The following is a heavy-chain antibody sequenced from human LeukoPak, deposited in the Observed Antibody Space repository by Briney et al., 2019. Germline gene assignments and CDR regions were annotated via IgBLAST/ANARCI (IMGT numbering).Heavy chain of an antibody. Sequence: SVILICKASGGTFSSYAISWVRQAPGQGLKWMGGIIPIFGTANYAQKFQGRVTITADDSTGTAYMELSSLRSEDTAVYYCARATAAGTGGYYYYYRAGWG. V-gene: IGHV1-69*13. J-gene: IGHJ6*03. CDR3: ARATAAGTGGYYYYYRAG. D-gene: IGHD6-13*01. CDR1: GGTFSSYA. CDR2: IIPIFGTA.